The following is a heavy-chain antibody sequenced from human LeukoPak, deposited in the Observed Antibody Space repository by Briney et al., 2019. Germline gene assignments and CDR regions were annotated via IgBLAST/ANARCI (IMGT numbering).Heavy chain of an antibody. V-gene: IGHV3-23*01. CDR2: ISGGGGST. J-gene: IGHJ4*02. Sequence: GGALRLSCAASGFTFTSYSMNWVRQAPGKGLEWVSTISGGGGSTYYADSVKGRFTISRDNSKNTLYLQVNSLRAEDTAVYYCAKGGKWDVTPFDYWGQGTLVTVSS. CDR1: GFTFTSYS. D-gene: IGHD1-26*01. CDR3: AKGGKWDVTPFDY.